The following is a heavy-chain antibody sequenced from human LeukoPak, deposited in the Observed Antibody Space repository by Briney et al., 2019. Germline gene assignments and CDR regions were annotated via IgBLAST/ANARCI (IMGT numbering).Heavy chain of an antibody. D-gene: IGHD6-19*01. V-gene: IGHV3-21*01. Sequence: GGSLRLSCAASGFTFSTSSMSWVRQAPGKGPEWVSSFGDRSAYIYYADSVKGRFTISRDNAKNSLYLQMNSLRDEDTAVYYCARDVEQWLVRVYYFDYWGQGTLVTVSS. CDR3: ARDVEQWLVRVYYFDY. J-gene: IGHJ4*02. CDR2: FGDRSAYI. CDR1: GFTFSTSS.